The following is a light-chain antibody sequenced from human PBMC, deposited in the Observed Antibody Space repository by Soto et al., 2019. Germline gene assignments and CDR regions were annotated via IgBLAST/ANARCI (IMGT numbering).Light chain of an antibody. CDR1: QSVGSN. V-gene: IGKV3-15*01. CDR2: TAS. Sequence: EILLTQSPGTLSLSPGERATLSCRASQSVGSNLAWYQQKPGQAPSLLIYTASTRASGVPARFSGSGSGTEFTLTINSLQTEDFGLYYCQQYNNWPRTFGQGTKVDIK. CDR3: QQYNNWPRT. J-gene: IGKJ1*01.